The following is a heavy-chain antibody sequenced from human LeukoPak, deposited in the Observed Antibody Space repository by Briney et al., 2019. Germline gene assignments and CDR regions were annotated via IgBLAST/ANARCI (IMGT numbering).Heavy chain of an antibody. CDR1: GGSISNGDHY. V-gene: IGHV4-30-4*08. Sequence: SETLSLTCTVSGGSISNGDHYWSWIRQSPGKGLEWIGYIYYTGSISYNPSLKSRLTISVDTSKNQFSLKLSSVTAADTAVYYCARGPNYVWGSYRYFDYWGQGTLVTVSS. CDR3: ARGPNYVWGSYRYFDY. CDR2: IYYTGSI. J-gene: IGHJ4*02. D-gene: IGHD3-16*02.